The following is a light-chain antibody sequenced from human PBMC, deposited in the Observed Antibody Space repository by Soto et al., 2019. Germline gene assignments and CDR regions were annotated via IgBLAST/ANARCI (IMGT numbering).Light chain of an antibody. CDR2: VND. CDR3: VAWDDSLNGHV. J-gene: IGLJ1*01. V-gene: IGLV1-44*01. CDR1: RSNMGTNT. Sequence: QSALTQPPSASGAPRQRVTISFFGGRSNMGTNTVSWYQQVPGTAPKVLIYVNDQRPSGVPDRFSGSNSGTSASLAISGLQPEDEAEYYCVAWDDSLNGHVFGTGTKVTVL.